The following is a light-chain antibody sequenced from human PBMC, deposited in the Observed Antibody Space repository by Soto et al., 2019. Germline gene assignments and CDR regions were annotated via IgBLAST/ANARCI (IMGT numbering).Light chain of an antibody. V-gene: IGKV3-20*01. J-gene: IGKJ5*01. Sequence: EIVLTRSPGTLSLSPGERATVSCRASQPISNSLLAWYQQKPGQSPRLLIYGASSRATGIPDRFIGSGSGTDFTLTISRLEPEDFAVYACQQYGRAPITFGQGTRLEI. CDR1: QPISNSL. CDR2: GAS. CDR3: QQYGRAPIT.